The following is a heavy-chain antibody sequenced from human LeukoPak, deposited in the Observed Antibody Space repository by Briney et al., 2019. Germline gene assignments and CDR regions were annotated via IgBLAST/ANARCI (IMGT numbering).Heavy chain of an antibody. J-gene: IGHJ6*02. CDR3: ARDQIEMATIMDYYYGMDV. V-gene: IGHV4-39*02. CDR1: GGSIRSSYCY. CDR2: IYDSGST. Sequence: SETLSLTCTVSGGSIRSSYCYWGWIRQPPGKGLEWIGSIYDSGSTYYNPSLKSRVTISVDTSKNQFSLQLNSVTPEDTAVYYCARDQIEMATIMDYYYGMDVWGQGTTVTVSS. D-gene: IGHD5-24*01.